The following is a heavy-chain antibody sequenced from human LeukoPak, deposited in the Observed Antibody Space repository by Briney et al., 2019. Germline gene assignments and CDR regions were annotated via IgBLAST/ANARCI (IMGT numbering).Heavy chain of an antibody. CDR3: ARDPTRSPGGGFFSPLGY. J-gene: IGHJ4*02. CDR2: INTNTATP. CDR1: GYTFTHYA. V-gene: IGHV7-4-1*02. D-gene: IGHD3-22*01. Sequence: ASVKVSCKASGYTFTHYAINWVRQAPGQGLEWMGWINTNTATPMYAQGFSGRFVFSLDVSDSTAYLHINSLEAGDTAVYYCARDPTRSPGGGFFSPLGYWGQGSLVTVS.